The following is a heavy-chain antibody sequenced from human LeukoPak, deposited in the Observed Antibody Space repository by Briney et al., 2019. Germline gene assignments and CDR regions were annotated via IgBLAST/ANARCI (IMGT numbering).Heavy chain of an antibody. CDR1: GGSISSSSYY. D-gene: IGHD6-13*01. CDR3: ARDPSYSSSWYWFDP. J-gene: IGHJ5*02. Sequence: SETLSLTCTVSGGSISSSSYYWGWIRQPPGKGLEWIGSIYYSGSTYYNPSLKSRVTISVDTSKNQFSLKLSSVTAADTAVYYCARDPSYSSSWYWFDPWGQGTLVTVSS. V-gene: IGHV4-39*07. CDR2: IYYSGST.